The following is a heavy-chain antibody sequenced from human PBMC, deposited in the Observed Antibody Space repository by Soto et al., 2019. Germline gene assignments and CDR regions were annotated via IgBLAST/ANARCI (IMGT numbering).Heavy chain of an antibody. J-gene: IGHJ4*02. V-gene: IGHV4-31*03. CDR2: IYYSGST. CDR1: GGSISSGGYY. CDR3: ARSQNAGEMATI. Sequence: PSETLSLTCTVSGGSISSGGYYWSWIRQHPGKGLEWIGYIYYSGSTYYNPSLKSRVTISVDTSKNQFSLKLSSVTAADTAVYYCARSQNAGEMATIWGQGTLVTVSS. D-gene: IGHD5-12*01.